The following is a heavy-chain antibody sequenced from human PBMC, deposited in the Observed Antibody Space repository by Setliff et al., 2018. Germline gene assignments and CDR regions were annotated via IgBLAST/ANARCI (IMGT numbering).Heavy chain of an antibody. J-gene: IGHJ5*02. CDR1: GFTFSSYS. V-gene: IGHV3-48*01. CDR2: ISSSSSTI. D-gene: IGHD3-9*01. Sequence: GGSLRLSCAASGFTFSSYSMNWVRQAPGKGLEWVSYISSSSSTIYYADSVKGRFTISRDNAKNSLYLQMNSLRAEDTAVYYCARVRGDFLADSYQPLDLWGQGALVTVSS. CDR3: ARVRGDFLADSYQPLDL.